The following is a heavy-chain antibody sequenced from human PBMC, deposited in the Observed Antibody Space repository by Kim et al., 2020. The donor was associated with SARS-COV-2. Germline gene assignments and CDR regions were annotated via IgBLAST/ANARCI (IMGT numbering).Heavy chain of an antibody. CDR1: GYSFIGYH. V-gene: IGHV1-2*06. D-gene: IGHD2-2*01. Sequence: ASVKVSCKASGYSFIGYHIYWVRQAPGQGLEWMGRINPDSGVTDYAQKFQDRVTMTWETSISTAYMEIGSLTSDDTALYYCVRGYCSSTKCAPAGLFDPWGQGTLVTVSS. J-gene: IGHJ5*02. CDR3: VRGYCSSTKCAPAGLFDP. CDR2: INPDSGVT.